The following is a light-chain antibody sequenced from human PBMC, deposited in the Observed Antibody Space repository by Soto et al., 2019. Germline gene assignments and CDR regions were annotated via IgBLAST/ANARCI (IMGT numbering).Light chain of an antibody. V-gene: IGLV3-21*04. CDR1: NIGSKS. CDR2: HDT. Sequence: SYELTQPPSVSVAPGKTANITCGGTNIGSKSVHWYQQKPGQAPVLVIHHDTDRPSGIPERFSGSNSGNTATLTISRVEAGDEADYFCQVWDSSSDHVVFGGGTKLTVL. J-gene: IGLJ2*01. CDR3: QVWDSSSDHVV.